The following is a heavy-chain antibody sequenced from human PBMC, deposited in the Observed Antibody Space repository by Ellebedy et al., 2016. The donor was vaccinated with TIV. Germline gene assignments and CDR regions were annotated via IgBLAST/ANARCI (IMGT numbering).Heavy chain of an antibody. CDR3: AKDLGIERQWGFDY. CDR2: ISYDGSNK. D-gene: IGHD1-26*01. CDR1: GFTFSSYG. J-gene: IGHJ4*02. V-gene: IGHV3-30*18. Sequence: PGGSLRLSCAASGFTFSSYGMHWVRQTPGKGLEWVAVISYDGSNKYYADSVKGRFTISRDNSKNTLYLQMNSLRAEDTAVYYCAKDLGIERQWGFDYWGQGTLVTVSS.